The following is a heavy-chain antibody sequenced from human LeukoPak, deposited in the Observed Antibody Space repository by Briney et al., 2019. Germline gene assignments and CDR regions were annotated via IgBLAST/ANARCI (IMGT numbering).Heavy chain of an antibody. J-gene: IGHJ4*02. CDR3: ARVPAGYSSSSPYFDY. V-gene: IGHV1-69*05. CDR1: GGTFSSYA. CDR2: IIPIFGTA. Sequence: GASVKVSCKASGGTFSSYAISWVRQVPGQGLEWMGGIIPIFGTANYAQKFQGRVTITTDESTSTAYMELSSLRSEDTAVYYCARVPAGYSSSSPYFDYWGQGTLVTVSS. D-gene: IGHD6-6*01.